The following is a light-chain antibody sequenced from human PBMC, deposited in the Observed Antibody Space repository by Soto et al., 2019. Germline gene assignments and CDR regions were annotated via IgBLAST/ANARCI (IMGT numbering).Light chain of an antibody. CDR3: QQCYSTPWT. CDR2: AAS. Sequence: DVQMTKSPSTLPASVGDRVPITCRASQSINTWLAWYQRKPGKAPKLLINAASSLQSGVPSRFSGRGSGTDFTLTIISLHPVDFAAYYCQQCYSTPWTFGQVTKVDIK. CDR1: QSINTW. J-gene: IGKJ1*01. V-gene: IGKV1-39*01.